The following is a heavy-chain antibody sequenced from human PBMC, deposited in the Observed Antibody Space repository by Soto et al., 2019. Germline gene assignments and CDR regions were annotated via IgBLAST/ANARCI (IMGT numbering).Heavy chain of an antibody. Sequence: PETLSLTCAVYGGSFSGYYWSWIRQPPGKGLEWIGEINHSGSTNYNPSLKSRVTISVDRSKNQFSLKLSSVTAAATAVYYGARANHYDFWSGPLGPWGQGTLVTVSS. CDR1: GGSFSGYY. D-gene: IGHD3-3*01. J-gene: IGHJ5*02. CDR2: INHSGST. V-gene: IGHV4-34*01. CDR3: ARANHYDFWSGPLGP.